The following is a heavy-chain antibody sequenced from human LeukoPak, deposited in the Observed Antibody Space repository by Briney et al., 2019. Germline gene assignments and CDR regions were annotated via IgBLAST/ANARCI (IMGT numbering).Heavy chain of an antibody. Sequence: SQTLSLTCAVSGVAISTYNWGWSRQSPGEGLERIGCVYYSGSTNYNPSLKSRGTMSVDTSKNQFSLKLSSVTAADTAVYYCARGSITVVPAFDIWGQGTMVTVSS. CDR2: VYYSGST. CDR1: GVAISTYN. D-gene: IGHD4-23*01. J-gene: IGHJ3*02. V-gene: IGHV4-59*12. CDR3: ARGSITVVPAFDI.